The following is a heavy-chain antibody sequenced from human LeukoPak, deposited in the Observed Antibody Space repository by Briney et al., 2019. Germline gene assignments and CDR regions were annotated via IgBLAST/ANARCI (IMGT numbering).Heavy chain of an antibody. Sequence: GGSLRLSCAASGFSFSDYYMTWIRQAPGKGLEWVSYISSSGTYTNYADSVKGRFTISRDNAKNSLYLQMNSLSAEDTAVYYCAKDSSSRGWVFGYWGQGTLVTVSS. CDR2: ISSSGTYT. V-gene: IGHV3-11*06. CDR3: AKDSSSRGWVFGY. CDR1: GFSFSDYY. J-gene: IGHJ4*02. D-gene: IGHD3-10*01.